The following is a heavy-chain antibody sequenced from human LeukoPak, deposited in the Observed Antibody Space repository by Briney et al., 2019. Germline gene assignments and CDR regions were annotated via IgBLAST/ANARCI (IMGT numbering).Heavy chain of an antibody. CDR1: GGSISSSSYY. Sequence: SETLSLTCTVSGGSISSSSYYWGWIRQPPGKGLEWIGSIYHSGSTYYNPSLKSRVTISVDTSKNQFSLKLSSVTAADTAVYYCARPLRYDAFDIWGQGTMVTVSS. CDR2: IYHSGST. V-gene: IGHV4-39*01. D-gene: IGHD1-1*01. CDR3: ARPLRYDAFDI. J-gene: IGHJ3*02.